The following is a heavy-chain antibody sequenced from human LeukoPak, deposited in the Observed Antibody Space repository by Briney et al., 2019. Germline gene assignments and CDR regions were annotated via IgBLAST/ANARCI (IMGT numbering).Heavy chain of an antibody. CDR3: ARGSCSSTSCYIFDY. Sequence: SETLSLTCTVSGGSISSSNYFWAWIRQPPGKDLEWIGSVYYGGSPYYNPSLESRVAISMDTSKNQFSLKLSPVIAADTAVYYCARGSCSSTSCYIFDYWGQGTLVTVSS. CDR2: VYYGGSP. CDR1: GGSISSSNYF. J-gene: IGHJ4*02. V-gene: IGHV4-39*07. D-gene: IGHD2-2*02.